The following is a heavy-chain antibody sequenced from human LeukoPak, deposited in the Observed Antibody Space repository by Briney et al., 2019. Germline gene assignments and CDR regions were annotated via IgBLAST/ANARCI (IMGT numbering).Heavy chain of an antibody. V-gene: IGHV3-21*01. CDR1: GFTFSSYS. CDR3: ARALTPGPTFDY. J-gene: IGHJ4*02. Sequence: GGSLRPSCAASGFTFSSYSMNWVRQAPGKGLEWVSSISSSSSYIYYADSVKGRFTISRDNAKNSLYLQMNSLRAEDTAVYYCARALTPGPTFDYWGQGTLVTVSS. CDR2: ISSSSSYI.